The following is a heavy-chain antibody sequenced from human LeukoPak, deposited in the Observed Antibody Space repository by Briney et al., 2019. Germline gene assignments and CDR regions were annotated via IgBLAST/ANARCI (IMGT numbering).Heavy chain of an antibody. V-gene: IGHV4-39*07. J-gene: IGHJ4*02. D-gene: IGHD1-26*01. CDR1: GGSISSSSYY. CDR3: ARGVGAQLDY. Sequence: SETLSLTCTVSGGSISSSSYYWGWIRQPPGKGLEWIGSIYYSGSTYYNPSLKSRVTISVDTSKNQFSLKLSSVTAADTALYYCARGVGAQLDYWGQGTVVTVSS. CDR2: IYYSGST.